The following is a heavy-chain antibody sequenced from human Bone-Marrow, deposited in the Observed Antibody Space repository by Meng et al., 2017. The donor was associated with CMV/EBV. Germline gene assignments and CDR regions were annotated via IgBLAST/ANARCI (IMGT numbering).Heavy chain of an antibody. CDR3: AAEVLPGIAAAGTPTYYYQHGMDV. V-gene: IGHV1-58*01. J-gene: IGHJ6*02. D-gene: IGHD6-13*01. CDR1: GFTFTSSA. Sequence: SVKVSCKASGFTFTSSAVQWVRQARGQRLEWIGWIVVGSGNTNYAQKFQERVTITRDMSTSTAYMELSSLGSEDTAVYYCAAEVLPGIAAAGTPTYYYQHGMDVWGQGNTVTVSS. CDR2: IVVGSGNT.